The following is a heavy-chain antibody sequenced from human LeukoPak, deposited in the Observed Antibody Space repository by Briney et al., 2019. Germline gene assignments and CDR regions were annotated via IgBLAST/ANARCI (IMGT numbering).Heavy chain of an antibody. V-gene: IGHV4-34*01. J-gene: IGHJ4*02. Sequence: SETLSLTCAVYGGSFSGYYWSWIRQPPGKGLEWIGEINHSGSTNYNPSLKSRVTISVDTSKNQFSLKLSSVTAADTAVYYCARAPHWVAGPFFDYWGQGTLVTVSS. CDR2: INHSGST. D-gene: IGHD6-19*01. CDR1: GGSFSGYY. CDR3: ARAPHWVAGPFFDY.